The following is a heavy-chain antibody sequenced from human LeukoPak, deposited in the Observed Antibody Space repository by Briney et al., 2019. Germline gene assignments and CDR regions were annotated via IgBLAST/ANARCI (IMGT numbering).Heavy chain of an antibody. CDR1: GFTFSSYG. V-gene: IGHV3-33*01. D-gene: IGHD6-19*01. CDR3: GSLRAVAGTSERYFRSSGVS. J-gene: IGHJ4*02. CDR2: ICYDGSNK. Sequence: PGGSLTLSCAASGFTFSSYGMHWVRQAPGKGLEWVAVICYDGSNKYYADSVKGRFTISRDNSKNTLYLQMNNLRAEDTAVYYCGSLRAVAGTSERYFRSSGVSWGQGTLVTVSS.